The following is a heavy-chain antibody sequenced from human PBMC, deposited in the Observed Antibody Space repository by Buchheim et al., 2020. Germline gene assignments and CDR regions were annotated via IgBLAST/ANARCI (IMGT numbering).Heavy chain of an antibody. V-gene: IGHV1-8*01. J-gene: IGHJ4*02. CDR1: GYTFTTYD. CDR2: MNPNNGNT. Sequence: VQLVQSGAEVKKPGASVKVSCKASGYTFTTYDINWVRQATGQGLEWMGWMNPNNGNTGYAQNFQGRVTMTRNTSISTAYMELSSLRSEDTAVYYCARGLYYYDSSGYYRPTYYFDYWGQGTL. D-gene: IGHD3-22*01. CDR3: ARGLYYYDSSGYYRPTYYFDY.